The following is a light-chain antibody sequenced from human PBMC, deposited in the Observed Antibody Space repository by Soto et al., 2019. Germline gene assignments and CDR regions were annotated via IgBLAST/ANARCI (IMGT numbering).Light chain of an antibody. Sequence: EIVLTQSPATLSLSPGERATLSCRASQSVSSYLAWYQQKPGQAPRLLIYDASNRATGIPARFSGSGSGTDFTLTSSSLEPEDFAVYYCQQRSNWRWTFGQGTKVDIK. J-gene: IGKJ1*01. CDR1: QSVSSY. CDR3: QQRSNWRWT. CDR2: DAS. V-gene: IGKV3-11*01.